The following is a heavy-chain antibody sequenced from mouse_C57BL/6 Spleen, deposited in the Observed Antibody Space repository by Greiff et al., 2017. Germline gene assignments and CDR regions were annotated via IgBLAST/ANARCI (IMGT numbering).Heavy chain of an antibody. CDR3: APYSNYGWYFDV. J-gene: IGHJ1*03. D-gene: IGHD2-5*01. CDR1: GYSFTDYN. Sequence: EVQLQQSGPELVKPGASVKISCKASGYSFTDYNMNWLKQSNGKSLEWIGVINPNYGTTSYNQKFKGKATLTVDQSSSTAYMQLNSLTSEDSAVYYCAPYSNYGWYFDVWGTGTTVTVSS. V-gene: IGHV1-39*01. CDR2: INPNYGTT.